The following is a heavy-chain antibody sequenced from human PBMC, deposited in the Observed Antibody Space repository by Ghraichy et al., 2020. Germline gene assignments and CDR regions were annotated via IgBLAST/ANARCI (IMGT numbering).Heavy chain of an antibody. Sequence: GGSLRLSCAASGFTFSSYAMSWVRQAPGKGLEWVSAISGSGDSTYYADSLKGRFTISRDNSKNTLYLQMNSLRAEDTVGYYCAKQTFYYGSSGDFEAHYFDYWGQGTLVTVTS. V-gene: IGHV3-23*01. CDR3: AKQTFYYGSSGDFEAHYFDY. CDR2: ISGSGDST. J-gene: IGHJ4*02. D-gene: IGHD3-22*01. CDR1: GFTFSSYA.